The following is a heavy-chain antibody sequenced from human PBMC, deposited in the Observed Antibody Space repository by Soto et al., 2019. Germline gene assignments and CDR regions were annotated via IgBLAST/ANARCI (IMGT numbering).Heavy chain of an antibody. V-gene: IGHV1-69*10. J-gene: IGHJ4*02. Sequence: ASVKVSCKASGGTFSSYAISWVRQAPGQGLEWMGGFIPILGIANYAQKFQGRVTITADKSTCPAYMELSSLRPEDSAVYFCVIVIQLGTSTYYFDYWGQGTLVTVSS. CDR3: VIVIQLGTSTYYFDY. D-gene: IGHD7-27*01. CDR1: GGTFSSYA. CDR2: FIPILGIA.